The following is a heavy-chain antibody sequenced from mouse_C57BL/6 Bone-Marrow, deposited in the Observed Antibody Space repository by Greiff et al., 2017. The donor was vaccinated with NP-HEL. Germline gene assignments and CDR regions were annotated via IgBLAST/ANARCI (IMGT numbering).Heavy chain of an antibody. J-gene: IGHJ2*01. CDR1: GYSFTSYY. V-gene: IGHV1-66*01. CDR2: IYPGSGNT. CDR3: ARGGYDGYLYYFDY. Sequence: VQLQQSGPELVKPGASVKISCKASGYSFTSYYIHWVKQRPGQGLEWIGWIYPGSGNTKYNEKFKGKATLTADTSSSTAYMQLSSLTSEDSAVYYCARGGYDGYLYYFDYWGQGTTLTVSS. D-gene: IGHD2-3*01.